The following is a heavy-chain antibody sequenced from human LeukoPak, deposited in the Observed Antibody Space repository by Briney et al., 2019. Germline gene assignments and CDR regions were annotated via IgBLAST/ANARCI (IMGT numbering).Heavy chain of an antibody. J-gene: IGHJ4*02. CDR1: GFTFSSYA. V-gene: IGHV3-23*01. CDR2: ISGSGGST. CDR3: TTTGIAAAGTFDY. Sequence: PGGSLRLSCAASGFTFSSYAMSWVRQAPGKGLEWVSAISGSGGSTYYADSVKGRFTISRYNSKNTLYLQMNSLRAEDTAVYYCTTTGIAAAGTFDYWGQGTLVTVSS. D-gene: IGHD6-13*01.